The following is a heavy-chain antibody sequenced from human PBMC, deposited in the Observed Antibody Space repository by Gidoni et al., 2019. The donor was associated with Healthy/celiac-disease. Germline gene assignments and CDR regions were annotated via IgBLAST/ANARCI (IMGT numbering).Heavy chain of an antibody. Sequence: VQLVESGGGLVKPGRSLRLSCTASGFTFGDYAMSWFRQAPGKGLEWVGFIRSKAYGGTTEYAASVKGRFTISRDDSKSIAYLQMNSLKTEDTAVYYCTRDGGSSGWYGPPIDYWGQGTLVTVSS. CDR3: TRDGGSSGWYGPPIDY. CDR2: IRSKAYGGTT. V-gene: IGHV3-49*05. CDR1: GFTFGDYA. D-gene: IGHD6-19*01. J-gene: IGHJ4*02.